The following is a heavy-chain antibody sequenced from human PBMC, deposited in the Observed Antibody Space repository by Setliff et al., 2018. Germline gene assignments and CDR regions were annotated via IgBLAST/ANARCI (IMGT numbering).Heavy chain of an antibody. CDR3: AGDPPNSGGDY. D-gene: IGHD6-25*01. CDR1: GFTFTNYW. Sequence: PGGSLRLSCAASGFTFTNYWINWVRQAPGKGLEWVANIKQDGSDKYYVDSVKGRFTISRDDSKNTLYLQMDSLRAEDTAVYYCAGDPPNSGGDYWGQGTLVTVSS. CDR2: IKQDGSDK. J-gene: IGHJ4*02. V-gene: IGHV3-7*03.